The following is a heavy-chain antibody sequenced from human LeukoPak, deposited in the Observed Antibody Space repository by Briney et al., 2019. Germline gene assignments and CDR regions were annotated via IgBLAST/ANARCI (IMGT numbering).Heavy chain of an antibody. V-gene: IGHV3-23*01. CDR3: AKDSDYYDSSGYWSWDYFDY. CDR2: ISGSGGST. Sequence: GGSLRLSCAASGFTFSSYVMSWVRQAPGKGLEWVSAISGSGGSTYYADSVKGRFTISRDNSKNTLYLQMNSLRAEDTAVYYCAKDSDYYDSSGYWSWDYFDYWGQGTLVTVSS. J-gene: IGHJ4*02. D-gene: IGHD3-22*01. CDR1: GFTFSSYV.